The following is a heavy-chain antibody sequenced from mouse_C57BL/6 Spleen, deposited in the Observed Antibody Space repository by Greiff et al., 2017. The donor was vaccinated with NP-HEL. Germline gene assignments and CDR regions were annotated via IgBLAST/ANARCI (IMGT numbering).Heavy chain of an antibody. CDR1: GYSITSGYY. CDR3: ARESPLDYYGSGRGFAY. J-gene: IGHJ3*01. D-gene: IGHD1-1*01. V-gene: IGHV3-6*01. CDR2: ISYDGSN. Sequence: ESGPGLVKPSQSLSLTCSVTGYSITSGYYWNWIRQFPGNKLEWMGYISYDGSNNYNPSLKNRISITRDTSKNQFFLKLNSVTTEDTATYYCARESPLDYYGSGRGFAYWGQGTLVTVSA.